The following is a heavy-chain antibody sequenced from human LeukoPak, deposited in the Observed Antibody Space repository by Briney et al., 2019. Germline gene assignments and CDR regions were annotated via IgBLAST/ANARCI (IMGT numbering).Heavy chain of an antibody. Sequence: SETLSLTCSVSGGSISSLYWSWIRQPPGKGLEWIGYIYYTGSTNYNPSLKSRVTMLVDMSKNQFSLRLSSVTAADTAVYYCARHRAYSSSSPFDYWGQGTLVTVSS. CDR1: GGSISSLY. D-gene: IGHD6-6*01. J-gene: IGHJ4*02. V-gene: IGHV4-59*08. CDR3: ARHRAYSSSSPFDY. CDR2: IYYTGST.